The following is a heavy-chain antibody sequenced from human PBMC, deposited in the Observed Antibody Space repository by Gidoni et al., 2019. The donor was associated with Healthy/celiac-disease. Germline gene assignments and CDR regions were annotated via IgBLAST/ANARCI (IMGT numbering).Heavy chain of an antibody. D-gene: IGHD1-26*01. CDR2: IFSKDEQ. Sequence: QVTLKESGPVLVKPTETLKLTFTVPGFPLSNARMGVSWIRQPPGKALEWLAHIFSKDEQSYSTSLKRRLPIPKDTPNSQVVLTMTNMDPVDTATYYGARARRIVGASYYYYYGMDVWGQGTTVTVSS. CDR1: GFPLSNARMG. V-gene: IGHV2-26*01. J-gene: IGHJ6*02. CDR3: ARARRIVGASYYYYYGMDV.